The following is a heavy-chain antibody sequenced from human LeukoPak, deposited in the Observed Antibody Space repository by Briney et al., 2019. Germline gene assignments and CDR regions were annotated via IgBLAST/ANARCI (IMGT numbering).Heavy chain of an antibody. CDR2: INPNSGGT. J-gene: IGHJ5*02. D-gene: IGHD1-26*01. Sequence: GASVKVSCKASGYTLTGYYMHWVRQAPGQGLEWMGWINPNSGGTNYAQKFQGRVTMTRDTSISTGYMELSRLRSDDTAVYYCARARLVGATNWFDPWGQGTLVTAPS. V-gene: IGHV1-2*02. CDR1: GYTLTGYY. CDR3: ARARLVGATNWFDP.